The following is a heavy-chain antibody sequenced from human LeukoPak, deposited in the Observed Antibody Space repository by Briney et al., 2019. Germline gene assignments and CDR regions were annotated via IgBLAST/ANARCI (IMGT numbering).Heavy chain of an antibody. J-gene: IGHJ4*02. Sequence: SETLSFTCAVYGGSFSGYYWSWIRQPPGKGLEWIGEINHSGSTNSNPSLKSRVTISVDTSKNQFSLKLSSVTAADTAVYYCAGDYRGSLDYWGQGTLVTVSS. V-gene: IGHV4-34*01. D-gene: IGHD4-11*01. CDR3: AGDYRGSLDY. CDR2: INHSGST. CDR1: GGSFSGYY.